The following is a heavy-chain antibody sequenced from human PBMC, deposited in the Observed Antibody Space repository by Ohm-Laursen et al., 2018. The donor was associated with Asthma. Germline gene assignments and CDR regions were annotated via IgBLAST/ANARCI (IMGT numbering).Heavy chain of an antibody. CDR2: ISPNSGGT. Sequence: ATVKISCKASGYTFTDYYLHWVRQAPGQGLEWMGWISPNSGGTNSAQNFQGRVTLTRDTSSSTAYMELSRLRSDDTAVYYCATYRSGWSNFYGMDVWGQGTTVTVSS. CDR3: ATYRSGWSNFYGMDV. V-gene: IGHV1-2*02. D-gene: IGHD6-25*01. J-gene: IGHJ6*02. CDR1: GYTFTDYY.